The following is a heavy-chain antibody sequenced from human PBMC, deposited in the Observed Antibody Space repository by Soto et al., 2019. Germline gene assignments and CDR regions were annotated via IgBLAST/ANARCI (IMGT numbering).Heavy chain of an antibody. D-gene: IGHD5-12*01. CDR1: GFTFSSYD. CDR2: ISSGSSRI. J-gene: IGHJ6*02. CDR3: ARVSYGGWATIKDYYYYAMDV. Sequence: EVQLVESGGGLVQPGGSLRLSCAASGFTFSSYDMNWVRQAPGKGLEWVSYISSGSSRIFYADSVKGRFTISRDNAKNTMYLQMNRLRDEDTAVYYCARVSYGGWATIKDYYYYAMDVWGQGTTVTVSS. V-gene: IGHV3-48*02.